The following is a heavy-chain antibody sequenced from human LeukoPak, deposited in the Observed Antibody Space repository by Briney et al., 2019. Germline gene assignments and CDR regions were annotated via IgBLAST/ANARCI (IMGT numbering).Heavy chain of an antibody. D-gene: IGHD3-3*01. CDR3: ATGWSGYPYYYYYMDV. V-gene: IGHV1-18*01. CDR2: ISAYNGNT. Sequence: VASVKVSCKASGYTFTSYGISWVRQAPGQGLEWMGWISAYNGNTNYAQKLQGRVTMTTDTSTSTAYMELRSLRSDDTAVYYCATGWSGYPYYYYYMDVWGKGTAVTVSS. J-gene: IGHJ6*03. CDR1: GYTFTSYG.